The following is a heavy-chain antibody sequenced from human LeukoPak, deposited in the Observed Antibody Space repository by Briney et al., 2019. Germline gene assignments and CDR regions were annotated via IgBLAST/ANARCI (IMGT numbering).Heavy chain of an antibody. CDR1: GYTFTSYG. Sequence: GASVKVSCKASGYTFTSYGISWVRQAPGQGLEWMGWISAYNGNTNYAQKLRGRVTMTTDTSTSTAYMELRSLRSDDTAVYYCATAVWLMGGYYFDYWGQGTLVTVSS. J-gene: IGHJ4*02. CDR3: ATAVWLMGGYYFDY. D-gene: IGHD3-22*01. V-gene: IGHV1-18*01. CDR2: ISAYNGNT.